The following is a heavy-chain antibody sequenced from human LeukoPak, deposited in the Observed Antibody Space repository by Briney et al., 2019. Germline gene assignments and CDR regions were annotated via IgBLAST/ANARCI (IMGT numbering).Heavy chain of an antibody. J-gene: IGHJ4*02. Sequence: ASVKVSCKASGYTFKTYSFTWVRQAPGQGLEWMGRISAYNGDTNYAQRFQGRVALTADTLTRTGYMELTSLRSDDTAVYYCASRGVMPNYFDYWGQGSLVTVSS. CDR2: ISAYNGDT. V-gene: IGHV1-18*01. CDR1: GYTFKTYS. D-gene: IGHD3-16*01. CDR3: ASRGVMPNYFDY.